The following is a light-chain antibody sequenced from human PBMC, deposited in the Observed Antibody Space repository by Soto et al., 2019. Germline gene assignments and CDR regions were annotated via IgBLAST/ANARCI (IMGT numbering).Light chain of an antibody. Sequence: DIQMTQSPSTLSASVGDRVIITCRASESISGWLAWYQQKPGIAPKLLIYKASTLQDGVPPRFSGSGFGTEFTLTISGLQPDDCGLYYCQQYDVYSTFGQGTKVDIK. CDR2: KAS. V-gene: IGKV1-5*03. CDR1: ESISGW. CDR3: QQYDVYST. J-gene: IGKJ1*01.